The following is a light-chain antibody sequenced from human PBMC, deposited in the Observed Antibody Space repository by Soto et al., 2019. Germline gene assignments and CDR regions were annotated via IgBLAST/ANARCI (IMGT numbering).Light chain of an antibody. Sequence: IVLTQSPGTLSVSPGERATLSCRASQSLNSNSLVWYQQKPGQAPRLLIYNVYNRASGIPDRFSGSGSGTDFTLTISRLEPEDFAVDPCQQYDGSPRTFGQGNKVEVE. CDR2: NVY. J-gene: IGKJ1*01. CDR3: QQYDGSPRT. CDR1: QSLNSNS. V-gene: IGKV3-20*01.